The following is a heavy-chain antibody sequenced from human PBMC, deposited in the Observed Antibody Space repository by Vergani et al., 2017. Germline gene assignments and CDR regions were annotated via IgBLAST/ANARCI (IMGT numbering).Heavy chain of an antibody. CDR3: TRDVADTHSSIWPVNYHYFMDV. Sequence: QVQLVESGGNLVQPGRSLSLSCSAAGFKFSNFGMHWVRQVPGKGLDGVAFISYNGGNQYYADSVQGRFTISRDNTKNILYLQMSSLRVEDTALYYCTRDVADTHSSIWPVNYHYFMDVWGEGTTVTVSS. J-gene: IGHJ6*03. CDR2: ISYNGGNQ. D-gene: IGHD6-13*01. V-gene: IGHV3-33*05. CDR1: GFKFSNFG.